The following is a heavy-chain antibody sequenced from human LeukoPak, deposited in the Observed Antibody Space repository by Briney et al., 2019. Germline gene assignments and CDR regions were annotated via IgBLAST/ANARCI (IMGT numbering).Heavy chain of an antibody. CDR1: GFTFSAYS. D-gene: IGHD3-10*01. Sequence: KAGGSLRLSCAASGFTFSAYSMNWVRQAPGKGLEWVSSITSGDFVYFADSLKGRFTISRDNAKSSLYLQMNSLRADDTAVYYCARGGFNMVREVIIPSNSYFYYMDIWGKGTTVTVSS. V-gene: IGHV3-69-1*01. CDR2: ITSGDFV. J-gene: IGHJ6*03. CDR3: ARGGFNMVREVIIPSNSYFYYMDI.